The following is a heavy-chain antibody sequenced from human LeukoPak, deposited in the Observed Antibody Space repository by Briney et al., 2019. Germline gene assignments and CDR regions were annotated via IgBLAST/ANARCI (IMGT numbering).Heavy chain of an antibody. D-gene: IGHD3/OR15-3a*01. CDR2: TRNKANSYTT. J-gene: IGHJ5*02. CDR1: GFTFSDHF. V-gene: IGHV3-72*01. Sequence: GGSLRLSCAASGFTFSDHFMDWVRQAPGKGLEWVGRTRNKANSYTTEYAASVKGRFTISRDDSKNSLSLQMNNLKTEDTAVYYCARGLGLSAWGQGTLVTVPS. CDR3: ARGLGLSA.